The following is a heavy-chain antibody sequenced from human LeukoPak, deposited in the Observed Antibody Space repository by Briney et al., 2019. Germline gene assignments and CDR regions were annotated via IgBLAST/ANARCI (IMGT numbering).Heavy chain of an antibody. J-gene: IGHJ4*02. CDR3: ARDRLGYGSGSYYDY. Sequence: GGSLRLSCAASGFTFSSYWMSWVRQAPGKGLEWVANIKQDGSEKYYVDSVKGRFTISRDNAKNSLYLQMNSLRAEDTAVYYCARDRLGYGSGSYYDYWGQGTLVTVSS. CDR2: IKQDGSEK. D-gene: IGHD3-10*01. CDR1: GFTFSSYW. V-gene: IGHV3-7*01.